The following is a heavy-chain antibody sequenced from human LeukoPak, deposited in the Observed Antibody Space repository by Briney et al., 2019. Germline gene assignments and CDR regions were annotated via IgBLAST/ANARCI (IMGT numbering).Heavy chain of an antibody. CDR3: AREATDSGGSCYSCDYYGMDV. CDR2: INPSGGST. J-gene: IGHJ6*02. CDR1: GYTFTGYY. D-gene: IGHD2-15*01. V-gene: IGHV1-46*01. Sequence: GASVKVSCKASGYTFTGYYMHWVRQAPGQGLEWMGIINPSGGSTSYAQKFQGRVTMTRDTSTSTVYMELSSLRSEDTAVYYCAREATDSGGSCYSCDYYGMDVWGQGTTVTVSS.